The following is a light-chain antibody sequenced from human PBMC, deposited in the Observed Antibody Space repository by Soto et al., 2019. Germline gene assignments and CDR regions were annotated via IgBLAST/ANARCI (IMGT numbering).Light chain of an antibody. CDR1: QSVSRSY. J-gene: IGKJ1*01. V-gene: IGKV3-20*01. Sequence: IALTQSPATMALSPGETAPRVCRPSQSVSRSYVAWYQQKPGQAPRLLIYGASSRATGIPARFSGSGSGTDCTLTISRLQPEDFAVYYCQQYGRSPTTFGQGTKVDIK. CDR3: QQYGRSPTT. CDR2: GAS.